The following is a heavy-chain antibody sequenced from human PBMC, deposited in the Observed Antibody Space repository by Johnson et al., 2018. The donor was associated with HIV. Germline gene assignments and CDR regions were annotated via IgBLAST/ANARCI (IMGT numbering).Heavy chain of an antibody. D-gene: IGHD6-6*01. V-gene: IGHV3-30*14. Sequence: QVQLVESGGGVVQPGRSLRLSCGASGFTLRSYAMHWVRQAPGKGLEWVAVISSDESNTYYVESVKGRVTISRDNSKKTLYLQMNSLRAEDTAVYYCARDWNEYSSSDGAFDIWGQGTMVTVSS. CDR1: GFTLRSYA. CDR2: ISSDESNT. J-gene: IGHJ3*02. CDR3: ARDWNEYSSSDGAFDI.